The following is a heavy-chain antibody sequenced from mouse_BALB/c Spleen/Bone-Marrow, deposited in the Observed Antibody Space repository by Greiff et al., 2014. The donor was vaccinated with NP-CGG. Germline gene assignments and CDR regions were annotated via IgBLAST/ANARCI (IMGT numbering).Heavy chain of an antibody. CDR3: ARERGHYPFAY. V-gene: IGHV1S81*02. D-gene: IGHD2-1*01. J-gene: IGHJ3*01. CDR1: GYTFTSYW. CDR2: INPSNGRT. Sequence: QVQLKESGAELVKPGASVKLSCKASGYTFTSYWMHWVKQRPGQGLEWIGEINPSNGRTNYNEKFKSKATLTVDKSSSTAYMQXXXXXSEDSAVYYCARERGHYPFAYWGQGTLVTVSA.